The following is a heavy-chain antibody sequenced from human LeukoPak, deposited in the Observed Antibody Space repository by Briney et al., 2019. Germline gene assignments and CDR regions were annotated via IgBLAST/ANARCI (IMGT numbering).Heavy chain of an antibody. V-gene: IGHV3-11*01. CDR2: ISSSGSTI. Sequence: PGGSLRLSCAASGFTFSDSYMTWIRQAPGKGLEWVAYISSSGSTIYYADSVKGRFTISRDNAKNSLYLQMNSLRAEDTAVYYCARVDDSSGIRYYYYMDVWGKGTTVTISS. J-gene: IGHJ6*03. CDR3: ARVDDSSGIRYYYYMDV. D-gene: IGHD3-22*01. CDR1: GFTFSDSY.